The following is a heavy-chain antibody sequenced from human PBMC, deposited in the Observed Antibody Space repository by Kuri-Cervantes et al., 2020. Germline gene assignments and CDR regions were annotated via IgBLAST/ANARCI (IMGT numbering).Heavy chain of an antibody. Sequence: SETLSLTCTVSGGFISSSSYYWGWIRQPPGKGLEWIGSIYYSGSTYYNPTLKSRVTISVDTSKNQFSLKLSSVTAADTAVYYCARDLSSYGSGSYYNPWFDPWGQGTLVTVSS. CDR2: IYYSGST. CDR1: GGFISSSSYY. D-gene: IGHD3-10*01. V-gene: IGHV4-39*07. J-gene: IGHJ5*02. CDR3: ARDLSSYGSGSYYNPWFDP.